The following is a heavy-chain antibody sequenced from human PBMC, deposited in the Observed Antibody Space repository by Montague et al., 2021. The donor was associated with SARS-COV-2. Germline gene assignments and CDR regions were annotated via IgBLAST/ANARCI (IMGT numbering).Heavy chain of an antibody. CDR2: XDWXDDK. CDR1: GFSLSTSGMC. V-gene: IGHV2-70*01. CDR3: ARSFSIFGVVIIPAYFDY. D-gene: IGHD3-3*01. Sequence: PALVKPTQTLTLTCTFSGFSLSTSGMCVSWIRQPPGKALEWFALXDWXDDKYYSTSLKTRLTISKDTSKNQVVLTMTNMDPVDTATYYCARSFSIFGVVIIPAYFDYWGQGTLVTVSS. J-gene: IGHJ4*02.